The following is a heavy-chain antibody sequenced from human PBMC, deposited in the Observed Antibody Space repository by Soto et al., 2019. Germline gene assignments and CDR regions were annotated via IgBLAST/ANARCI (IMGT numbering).Heavy chain of an antibody. J-gene: IGHJ5*02. CDR1: GFTFSSYS. CDR2: ISSSSSTI. V-gene: IGHV3-48*01. Sequence: VQLVESGGGLVQPGGSLRLSCAASGFTFSSYSMNWVRQAPGKGLEWVSYISSSSSTIYYPDSVKGRFTISRDNAKNSLYLQMNSLRAEDTAVYYCAREALLNWFDPWGQGTLVTVSS. CDR3: AREALLNWFDP. D-gene: IGHD2-15*01.